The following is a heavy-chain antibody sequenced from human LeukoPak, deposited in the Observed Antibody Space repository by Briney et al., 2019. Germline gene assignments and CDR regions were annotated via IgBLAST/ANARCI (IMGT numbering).Heavy chain of an antibody. CDR1: GGSFSGYY. CDR3: ARGSLVAGFYYYYGMDV. CDR2: INHSGST. Sequence: SETLSLTCAVYGGSFSGYYWSWIRQPPGKGLEWIGEINHSGSTNYNPSLKSRVTISVDTSKNQFSLKLSSVTAADTAVYYCARGSLVAGFYYYYGMDVWGQGTTVTVSS. D-gene: IGHD6-19*01. J-gene: IGHJ6*02. V-gene: IGHV4-34*01.